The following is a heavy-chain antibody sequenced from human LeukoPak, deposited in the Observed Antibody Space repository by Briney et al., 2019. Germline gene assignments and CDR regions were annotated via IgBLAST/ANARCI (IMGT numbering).Heavy chain of an antibody. CDR3: ARVGVTPGIAAAGNLYFDY. CDR1: GYTFTNYY. V-gene: IGHV1-46*01. CDR2: INPSGGST. J-gene: IGHJ4*02. D-gene: IGHD6-13*01. Sequence: AASVKVSCKASGYTFTNYYMHWVRQARGQGLEWMGIINPSGGSTSYAQKFQGRVTMTRDTSTSTVYMELSSLRSEDTAVYYCARVGVTPGIAAAGNLYFDYWGQGTLVTVSS.